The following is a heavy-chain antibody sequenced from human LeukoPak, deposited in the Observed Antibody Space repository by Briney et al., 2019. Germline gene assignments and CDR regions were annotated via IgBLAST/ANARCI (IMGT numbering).Heavy chain of an antibody. J-gene: IGHJ4*02. CDR2: IYYSGST. D-gene: IGHD6-6*01. Sequence: SETLSLTCTVSGGSISSYYWSWIRQPPGKGLEWIGYIYYSGSTNYNPSLKSRVTISVDTSKNQFSLKLSSVTAADTAVYYCARAPSIAARPGGFDYWGQGTLVTVSS. CDR3: ARAPSIAARPGGFDY. CDR1: GGSISSYY. V-gene: IGHV4-59*12.